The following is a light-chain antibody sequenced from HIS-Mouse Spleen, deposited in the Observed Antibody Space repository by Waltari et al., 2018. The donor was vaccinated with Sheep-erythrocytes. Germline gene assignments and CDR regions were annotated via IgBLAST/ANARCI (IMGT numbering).Light chain of an antibody. CDR3: QQFNNYPRT. J-gene: IGKJ1*01. CDR1: QGISSA. Sequence: AIQLTQSPSSLSASVGDRVTITCRASQGISSALAWYQQKLGKAPKLLIYDASSFESGVPSRFSGSGSVTDCTLTISSLQPEDFATYYCQQFNNYPRTFGQGTKVEIK. CDR2: DAS. V-gene: IGKV1D-13*01.